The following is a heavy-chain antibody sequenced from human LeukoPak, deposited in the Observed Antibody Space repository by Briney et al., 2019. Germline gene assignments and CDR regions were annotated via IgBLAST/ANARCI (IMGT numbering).Heavy chain of an antibody. Sequence: GSVKVSCKASGYTFTSYYMHWVRLAPGQGLEWMGIINPSGGSTSYAQKFQGRVTMTRDMSTSTVYMELSSLRSEDTAVYYCARESSSWLYYYYYYYMDVWGKGTTVTVPS. D-gene: IGHD6-13*01. CDR2: INPSGGST. V-gene: IGHV1-46*01. CDR3: ARESSSWLYYYYYYYMDV. J-gene: IGHJ6*03. CDR1: GYTFTSYY.